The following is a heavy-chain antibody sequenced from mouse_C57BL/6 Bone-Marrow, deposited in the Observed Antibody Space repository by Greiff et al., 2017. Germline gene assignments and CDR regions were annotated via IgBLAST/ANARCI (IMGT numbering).Heavy chain of an antibody. D-gene: IGHD1-1*01. CDR1: GYTFTSYW. Sequence: QVQLQQPGAELVKPGASVKMSCKASGYTFTSYWITWVKQRPGQGLEWIGDIYPGSGSTNYNGKFKGKATLTADKSSSTAYMQLSSLTSEDSAVYFCARRGSNYFDYWGQGTTLTVSS. J-gene: IGHJ2*01. CDR2: IYPGSGST. V-gene: IGHV1-55*01. CDR3: ARRGSNYFDY.